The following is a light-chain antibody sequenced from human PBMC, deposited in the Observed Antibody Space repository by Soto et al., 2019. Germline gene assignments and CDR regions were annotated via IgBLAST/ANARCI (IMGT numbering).Light chain of an antibody. CDR2: EVS. V-gene: IGLV2-14*01. CDR1: TTDIGSRDY. J-gene: IGLJ1*01. Sequence: QSVLTQPASVSGSPGQSITISCSGSTTDIGSRDYVSWYQQHPGKVPKLIIYEVSKRPSGASDRFSGSKSGNAAYLSISGLQPEDEADYYCNSYTTTSALVFGTGTKLTVL. CDR3: NSYTTTSALV.